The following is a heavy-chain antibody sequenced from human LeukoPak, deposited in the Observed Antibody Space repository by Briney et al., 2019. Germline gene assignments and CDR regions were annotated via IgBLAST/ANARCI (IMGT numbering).Heavy chain of an antibody. D-gene: IGHD4-17*01. CDR3: ASGVDYGDSPFDY. J-gene: IGHJ4*02. V-gene: IGHV1-18*01. Sequence: GASVKVSLKASGYTFTSHGISWVRQAPGQGLEWMGWISAYNGNTNYAQKLQGRVTMTTDTSTGTAYMELRSLRSDDTAVYYCASGVDYGDSPFDYWGQGTLVTASS. CDR2: ISAYNGNT. CDR1: GYTFTSHG.